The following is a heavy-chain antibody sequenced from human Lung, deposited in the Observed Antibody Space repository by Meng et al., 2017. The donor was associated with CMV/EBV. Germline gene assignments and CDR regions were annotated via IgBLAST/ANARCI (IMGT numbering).Heavy chain of an antibody. J-gene: IGHJ4*02. CDR3: AKAGYSSSWYVFDY. CDR1: GFTFSSYV. V-gene: IGHV3-23*01. Sequence: GESLKISCAASGFTFSSYVMTWVRQAPGKGLEWVSGIGPSGGNTYYADSVKGRFTISRDNSRNTLYLQMNGLRAEDTAVYYCAKAGYSSSWYVFDYWGQGTLVTVSS. CDR2: IGPSGGNT. D-gene: IGHD6-13*01.